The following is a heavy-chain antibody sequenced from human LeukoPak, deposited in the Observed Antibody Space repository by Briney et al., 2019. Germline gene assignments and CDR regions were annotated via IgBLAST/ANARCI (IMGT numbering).Heavy chain of an antibody. Sequence: PPETLSLTCAVSGDSISSGDYSWSWIRQPPGKGLEWIGYIYYSGNTYYNPSLKSRVTISVDTSKNQFSLKLSSVTAADTAVYYCARGSDYFDSSGYYNWFDPWGQGTLVTVSS. CDR3: ARGSDYFDSSGYYNWFDP. J-gene: IGHJ5*02. D-gene: IGHD3-22*01. V-gene: IGHV4-30-4*07. CDR2: IYYSGNT. CDR1: GDSISSGDYS.